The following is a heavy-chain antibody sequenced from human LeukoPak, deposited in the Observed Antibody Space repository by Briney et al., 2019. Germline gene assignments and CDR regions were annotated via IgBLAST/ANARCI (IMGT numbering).Heavy chain of an antibody. CDR3: ARDRVVVPAAKRGWFDP. Sequence: ASVKVSCKASGYTFTSYGISWVRQAPGQGLEWMGWISAYNGNTNYAQKLQGRVTMTRDTSISTAYMELSRLRSDDTAVYYCARDRVVVPAAKRGWFDPWGQGTLVTVSS. D-gene: IGHD2-2*01. CDR2: ISAYNGNT. J-gene: IGHJ5*02. CDR1: GYTFTSYG. V-gene: IGHV1-18*01.